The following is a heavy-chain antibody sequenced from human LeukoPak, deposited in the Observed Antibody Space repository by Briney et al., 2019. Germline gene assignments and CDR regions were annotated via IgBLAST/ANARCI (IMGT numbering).Heavy chain of an antibody. V-gene: IGHV3-23*01. D-gene: IGHD1-20*01. CDR2: ISGSGGST. CDR3: AREPRTYNWNDGNWFDP. CDR1: GFTFSSYA. J-gene: IGHJ5*02. Sequence: PGGSLRLSCAASGFTFSSYAMSWVRQAPGKGLEWVSAISGSGGSTYYADSVKGRFTISRDNSKNTLYLQMNSLRAEDTAVYYCAREPRTYNWNDGNWFDPWGQGALVTVSS.